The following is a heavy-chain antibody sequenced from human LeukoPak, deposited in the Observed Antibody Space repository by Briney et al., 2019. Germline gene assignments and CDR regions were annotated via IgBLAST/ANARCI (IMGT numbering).Heavy chain of an antibody. J-gene: IGHJ4*02. D-gene: IGHD3-22*01. V-gene: IGHV1-2*02. CDR1: GYTFTGYY. CDR2: INPNSGGT. Sequence: ASVKVSCKVSGYTFTGYYMHWVRQAPGQGLEWMGWINPNSGGTNYAQKLQGRVTMTRDTSISTAYMELSRLRSDDTAVYYCARSFYPVYYDNGYFDYWGQGTLVTVSS. CDR3: ARSFYPVYYDNGYFDY.